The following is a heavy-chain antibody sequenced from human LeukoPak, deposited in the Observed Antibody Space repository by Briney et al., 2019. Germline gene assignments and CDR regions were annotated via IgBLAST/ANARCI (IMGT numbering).Heavy chain of an antibody. Sequence: SETLSLTCTVSGGSISNYYWSWIRQPPGKGLECIGCIYYSGSTNYNPSLKSRVTISLDTSKNQFSLKLTSVTAADTALYYCARALGYYDYWGQGTLVTVSS. V-gene: IGHV4-59*01. CDR1: GGSISNYY. CDR3: ARALGYYDY. CDR2: IYYSGST. D-gene: IGHD3-22*01. J-gene: IGHJ4*02.